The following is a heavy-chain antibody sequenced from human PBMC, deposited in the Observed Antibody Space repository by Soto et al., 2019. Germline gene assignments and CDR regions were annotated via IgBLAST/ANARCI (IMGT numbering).Heavy chain of an antibody. V-gene: IGHV1-2*02. CDR3: ARVDRRENWYFDL. J-gene: IGHJ2*01. Sequence: QVQLVQSGAEVKKPGASVKVSCKASGYTFTGYYMHWVRQAPGQGLEWVGWINPNSGGTNYAQKFQGRVTMTRGTSISTADLEVSRLRSDDTAVYYCARVDRRENWYFDLWGSSTLVAVST. CDR2: INPNSGGT. CDR1: GYTFTGYY.